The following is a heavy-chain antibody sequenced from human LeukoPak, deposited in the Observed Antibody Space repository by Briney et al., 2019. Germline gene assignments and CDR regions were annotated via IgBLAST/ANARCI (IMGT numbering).Heavy chain of an antibody. CDR3: AKEGYYDILTGYQAYYFDY. J-gene: IGHJ4*02. V-gene: IGHV3-23*01. Sequence: GGSLRLSCAASGFTFSSYAMSWVRQAPGKGLEWVSAISGSGGSTYYADSVKGRFTISRDNSKNTLYLQMNSLRAEDTAVNYCAKEGYYDILTGYQAYYFDYWGQGTLVTVSS. CDR1: GFTFSSYA. D-gene: IGHD3-9*01. CDR2: ISGSGGST.